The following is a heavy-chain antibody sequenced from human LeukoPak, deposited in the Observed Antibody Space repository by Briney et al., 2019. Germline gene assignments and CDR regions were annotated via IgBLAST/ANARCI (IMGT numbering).Heavy chain of an antibody. J-gene: IGHJ3*02. Sequence: GGSLRISCAASGFTVSSNYMSWVRQAPGKGLEWVSAISGSGGSTYYADSAKGRFTISRDNSKNTLYLQMNSLRAEDTAVYYCAKGPSIVAVTPSAFDIWGQGTMVTVSS. V-gene: IGHV3-23*01. D-gene: IGHD2-21*02. CDR3: AKGPSIVAVTPSAFDI. CDR1: GFTVSSNY. CDR2: ISGSGGST.